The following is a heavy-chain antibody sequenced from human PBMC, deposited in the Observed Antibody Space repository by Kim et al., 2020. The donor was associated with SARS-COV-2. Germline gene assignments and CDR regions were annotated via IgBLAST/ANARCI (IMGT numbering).Heavy chain of an antibody. Sequence: NGNTNYAQKLQGRVTMTTDTSTSTAYMELRSLRSDDTAVYYCARGGSSIDYWGQGTLVTVSS. J-gene: IGHJ4*02. D-gene: IGHD6-6*01. V-gene: IGHV1-18*01. CDR3: ARGGSSIDY. CDR2: NGNT.